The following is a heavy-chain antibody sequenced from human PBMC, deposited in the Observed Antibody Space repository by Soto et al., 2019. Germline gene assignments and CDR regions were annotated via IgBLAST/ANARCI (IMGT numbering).Heavy chain of an antibody. CDR2: ISTSSSYT. Sequence: QVQLVESGGGLVKPGGSLRLSCVASGFTFSDHYMTWIRQAPGKGLEWLSYISTSSSYTNYADSVKGRFTISRDNAMNSLYLQMNSLRAEDTAEYYCARRRLTGYFDYWGQGTLVTVSS. V-gene: IGHV3-11*05. CDR1: GFTFSDHY. CDR3: ARRRLTGYFDY. J-gene: IGHJ4*02.